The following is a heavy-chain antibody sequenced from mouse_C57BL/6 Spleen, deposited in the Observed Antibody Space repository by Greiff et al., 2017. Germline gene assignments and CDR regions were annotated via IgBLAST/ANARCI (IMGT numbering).Heavy chain of an antibody. CDR2: INPNNGGT. CDR1: GYTFTDYN. J-gene: IGHJ2*01. Sequence: VQLKQSGPELVKPGASVKMSCKASGYTFTDYNMHWVKQSHGKSLEWIGYINPNNGGTSYNQKFKGKATLTVNKSSSTAYMELRSLTSEDSAVYYCARGDYYGSSHFDYWGQGTTLTVSS. V-gene: IGHV1-22*01. CDR3: ARGDYYGSSHFDY. D-gene: IGHD1-1*01.